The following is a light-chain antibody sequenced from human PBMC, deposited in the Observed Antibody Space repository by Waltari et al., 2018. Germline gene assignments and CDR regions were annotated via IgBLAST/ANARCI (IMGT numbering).Light chain of an antibody. CDR3: QQHNSHPLT. CDR1: QGISSY. V-gene: IGKV1-9*01. Sequence: RGTITCRASQGISSYLAWYQQKPGKAPNRLIYTASTLQSGVPSRFSGSGSGTDFTLTISSLQPEDFATYYCQQHNSHPLTFGGGTKVEIK. CDR2: TAS. J-gene: IGKJ4*01.